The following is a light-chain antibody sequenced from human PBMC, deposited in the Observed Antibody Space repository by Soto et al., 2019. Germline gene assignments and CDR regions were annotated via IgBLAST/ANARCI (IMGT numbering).Light chain of an antibody. CDR2: AAS. J-gene: IGKJ4*01. CDR1: QSISSY. CDR3: QQSYSTPLT. V-gene: IGKV1-39*01. Sequence: DIQMPQSPSSLSASVGDRVTITCRASQSISSYLNWYQQKPGKAPQLLIYAASSLQSGVPSRFSGGGSGTDFTLTISSLQPEDFVTYYCQQSYSTPLTFGGGTKVEIK.